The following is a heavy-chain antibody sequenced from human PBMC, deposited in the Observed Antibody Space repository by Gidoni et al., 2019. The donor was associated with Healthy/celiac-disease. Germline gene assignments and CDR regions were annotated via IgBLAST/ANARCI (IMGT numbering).Heavy chain of an antibody. Sequence: QVQLQQWGAGLLKPSETLSLTCAVYGGSFRGYYWSWIRQPPGKGLEWIGEINHSGSTNYNPSLKSRVTISVDTSKNQFALKLSSVTAADTAVYYCARVFCDNRAAAGTGTQRHTKFCFDYWGQGTLVTVSS. CDR3: ARVFCDNRAAAGTGTQRHTKFCFDY. CDR2: INHSGST. D-gene: IGHD6-13*01. CDR1: GGSFRGYY. V-gene: IGHV4-34*01. J-gene: IGHJ4*02.